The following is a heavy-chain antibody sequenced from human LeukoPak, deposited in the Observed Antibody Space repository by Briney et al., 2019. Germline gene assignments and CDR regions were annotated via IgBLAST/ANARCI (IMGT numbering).Heavy chain of an antibody. CDR2: VYYSGST. J-gene: IGHJ4*02. CDR1: GGSIIRSNYY. Sequence: SETLSLTCSVSGGSIIRSNYYWGWIRQPPGKGLEGIGTVYYSGSTNYNPSLKSRVTISVDTSKNQFSLKLSSVTAADTAIYYCATHVDATRGYYFESWGQGTLVTVSS. D-gene: IGHD1-1*01. CDR3: ATHVDATRGYYFES. V-gene: IGHV4-39*01.